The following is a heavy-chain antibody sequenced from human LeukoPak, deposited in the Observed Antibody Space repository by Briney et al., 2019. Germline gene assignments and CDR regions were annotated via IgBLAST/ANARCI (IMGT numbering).Heavy chain of an antibody. J-gene: IGHJ4*02. CDR1: GGSVSSRSYS. CDR3: ARGSIAAAGSDNIDY. Sequence: SETLSLTCTVSGGSVSSRSYSWSWIRQPPGKGLEWIGYIHYSGSTSYNPSLKSRVTISVDTSKDQLSLKLSSVSAADAAVYYCARGSIAAAGSDNIDYWGQGTLVTVSS. CDR2: IHYSGST. D-gene: IGHD6-13*01. V-gene: IGHV4-61*01.